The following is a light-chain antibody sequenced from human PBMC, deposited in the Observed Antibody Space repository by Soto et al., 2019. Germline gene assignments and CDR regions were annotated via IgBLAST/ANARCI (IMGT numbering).Light chain of an antibody. CDR1: QTVTKY. CDR2: DTS. V-gene: IGKV3-11*01. J-gene: IGKJ3*01. CDR3: QQRSNWPFT. Sequence: EIVLTQAPTTLSFSPGERATLSCRASQTVTKYLAWYQQKPGQAPRLLIYDTSNRATGIPARFSGSGSGTAFTLTISGLPPADFAVYFCQQRSNWPFTFGPGTTVDFK.